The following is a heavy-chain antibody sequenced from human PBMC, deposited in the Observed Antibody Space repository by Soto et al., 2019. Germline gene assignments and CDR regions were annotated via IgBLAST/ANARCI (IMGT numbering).Heavy chain of an antibody. D-gene: IGHD3-3*01. V-gene: IGHV3-64*01. CDR1: GFTFSSYA. CDR2: ISSNGGST. Sequence: GEFLKISCAASGFTFSSYAMHWVRQAPGKGLEYVSAISSNGGSTYYANSVKGRFTISRDNSKNTLYLQMGSLRAEDMAVYYCARDLIGGVDYDSHYYYYMDVWGKGTTVTVSS. CDR3: ARDLIGGVDYDSHYYYYMDV. J-gene: IGHJ6*03.